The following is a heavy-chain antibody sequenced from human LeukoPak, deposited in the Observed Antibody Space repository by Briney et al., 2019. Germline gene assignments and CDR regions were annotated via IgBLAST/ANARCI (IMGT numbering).Heavy chain of an antibody. J-gene: IGHJ4*02. D-gene: IGHD3/OR15-3a*01. Sequence: PSETLSLTCTVSGGSISSYYWSWIRQPPGKGLEWIGYIYSSGSTNYNPSLKSRVTISVDTSKNQFSLKLSSVTAADTAVYYCARGRPDFWTNFYTYFLDSWGQGTLVTVSS. CDR1: GGSISSYY. CDR3: ARGRPDFWTNFYTYFLDS. V-gene: IGHV4-59*01. CDR2: IYSSGST.